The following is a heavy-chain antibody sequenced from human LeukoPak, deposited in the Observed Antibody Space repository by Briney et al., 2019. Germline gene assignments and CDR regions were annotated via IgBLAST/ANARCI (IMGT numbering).Heavy chain of an antibody. D-gene: IGHD6-19*01. CDR2: IIPILGVA. Sequence: GASVKVSCKASGGTFSSYAIYWVRQAPGQGLEWVGRIIPILGVAHSAQKFQDRVTVSADKSTNTAYMELSSLRSEDTAVYHCARGGDSSGWLGDTFYCGLGLWGQGATVTVSS. CDR1: GGTFSSYA. J-gene: IGHJ6*02. CDR3: ARGGDSSGWLGDTFYCGLGL. V-gene: IGHV1-69*04.